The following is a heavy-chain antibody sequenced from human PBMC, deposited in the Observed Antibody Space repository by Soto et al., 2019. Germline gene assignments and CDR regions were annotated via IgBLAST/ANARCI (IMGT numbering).Heavy chain of an antibody. CDR1: GFTFSSYW. CDR3: ARDGSGLAFDI. J-gene: IGHJ3*02. V-gene: IGHV3-7*01. Sequence: PGGSMRLSCAASGFTFSSYWVSWVRQAPGKGLEWVANIKQDGSEKYYVDSVKGRFTISRDNAKNSLYLQMNSLRAEDTAVYYCARDGSGLAFDIWGQGTMVTVSS. CDR2: IKQDGSEK. D-gene: IGHD3-10*01.